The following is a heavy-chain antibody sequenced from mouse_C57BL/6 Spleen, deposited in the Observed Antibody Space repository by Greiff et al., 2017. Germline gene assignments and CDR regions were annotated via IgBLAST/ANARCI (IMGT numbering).Heavy chain of an antibody. D-gene: IGHD1-1*01. CDR3: AKGAYYYSSSYWYFDV. CDR2: SRNKANDYTT. Sequence: EVNVVESGGGLVQSGRSLRLSCATSGFTFSDFYMEWVRQAPGKGLEWIAASRNKANDYTTDYNASVKGRFIVSRDTSPSILYLQMNALRAEDAAVFYCAKGAYYYSSSYWYFDVWGTGTTVTVSS. V-gene: IGHV7-1*01. J-gene: IGHJ1*03. CDR1: GFTFSDFY.